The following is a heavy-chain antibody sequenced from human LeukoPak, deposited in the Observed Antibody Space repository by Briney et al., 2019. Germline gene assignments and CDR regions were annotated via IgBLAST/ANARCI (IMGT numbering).Heavy chain of an antibody. D-gene: IGHD3-22*01. Sequence: GGSLRLSCAASGFTFSDYYMSWIRQAPGKGLEWVSYISSSGSTIYYADSVKGRFTISRDNAKNSLYLQMNSLRAEDTAVYYCAREPSGTGYYDSSGYYPSLYFQHWGRAPWSPSPQ. CDR1: GFTFSDYY. CDR3: AREPSGTGYYDSSGYYPSLYFQH. J-gene: IGHJ1*01. V-gene: IGHV3-11*04. CDR2: ISSSGSTI.